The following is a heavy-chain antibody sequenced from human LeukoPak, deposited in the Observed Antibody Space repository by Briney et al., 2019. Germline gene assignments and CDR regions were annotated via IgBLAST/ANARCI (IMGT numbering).Heavy chain of an antibody. V-gene: IGHV3-21*03. Sequence: PGGSLRLSCAASGFTFSSYSMNWVRQAPGKGLEWVSSISSSSSYIYYADSVKGRFTISRDNSKDTLYLQMSSLRLEDTGVYYCAKEGGDGSPFDYWGQGILVTVSS. D-gene: IGHD5-24*01. J-gene: IGHJ4*02. CDR3: AKEGGDGSPFDY. CDR2: ISSSSSYI. CDR1: GFTFSSYS.